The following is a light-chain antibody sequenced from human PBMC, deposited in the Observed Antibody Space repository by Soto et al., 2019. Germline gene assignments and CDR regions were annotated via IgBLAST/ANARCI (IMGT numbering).Light chain of an antibody. J-gene: IGLJ1*01. V-gene: IGLV1-40*01. Sequence: QLVLTQPPSVSGAPGQRVTISCTGGSSNIGTGYDVHWYQQLPGTAPKLLIYGNTNRPSGVPDRFSGSKSGTSASLAITGLQAEDEADYYCQSYDSNLSGYVFGTGTKVTVL. CDR3: QSYDSNLSGYV. CDR1: SSNIGTGYD. CDR2: GNT.